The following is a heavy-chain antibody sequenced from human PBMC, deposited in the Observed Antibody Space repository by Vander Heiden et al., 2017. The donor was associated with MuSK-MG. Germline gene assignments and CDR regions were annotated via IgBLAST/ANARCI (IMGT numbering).Heavy chain of an antibody. J-gene: IGHJ6*03. Sequence: QLQLQESGPGLVKPSETLSLTCTVSGGSISSSSYYWGWIRQPPGKGLEWIGSIYYSGSTYYNPSLKSRVTISVDTSKNQFSLKLSSVTAADTAVYYCAREYQRLYSRYYYYYMDVWGKGTTVTVSS. CDR3: AREYQRLYSRYYYYYMDV. V-gene: IGHV4-39*01. CDR1: GGSISSSSYY. D-gene: IGHD2-2*02. CDR2: IYYSGST.